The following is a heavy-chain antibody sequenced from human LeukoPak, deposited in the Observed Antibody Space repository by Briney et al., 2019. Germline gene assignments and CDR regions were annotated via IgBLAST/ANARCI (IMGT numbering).Heavy chain of an antibody. J-gene: IGHJ6*03. Sequence: ASVKVSCKASGYTFTNYGITWVRQAPGQGLEWMGWINPNSGGTNYAQKFQGRVTMTRDTSISTAYMELSRLRSDDTAVYYCARGRGFRYYYYYYMDVWGKGTTVTISS. CDR1: GYTFTNYG. CDR2: INPNSGGT. CDR3: ARGRGFRYYYYYYMDV. V-gene: IGHV1-2*02.